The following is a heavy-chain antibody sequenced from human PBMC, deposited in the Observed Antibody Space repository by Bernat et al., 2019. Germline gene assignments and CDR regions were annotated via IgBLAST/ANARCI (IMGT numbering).Heavy chain of an antibody. Sequence: QVQLVESGGGVVQPGRSLRLSCAASGFTFSSYGMHWVRQAPGKGLEWVAVIWYDGSNKYYADSVKGRFTISRDNSKNTLYLQMNSLRAEDTAVYYCARDPNRGYPNYFGYWGQGTLVTVSS. J-gene: IGHJ4*02. CDR3: ARDPNRGYPNYFGY. CDR1: GFTFSSYG. V-gene: IGHV3-33*01. D-gene: IGHD5-12*01. CDR2: IWYDGSNK.